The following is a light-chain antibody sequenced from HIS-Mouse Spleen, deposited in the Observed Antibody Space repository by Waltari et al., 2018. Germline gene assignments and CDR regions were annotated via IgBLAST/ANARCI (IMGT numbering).Light chain of an antibody. Sequence: QSALTQPASVSGSPGPSITISCTGTSSDVGSYNLVPWYQQHPGKAPKLMIYEGSKRPSGVSNRFSGSKSGNTASLTISGLQAEDEADYYCCSYAGSSPYVVFGGGTKLTVL. CDR1: SSDVGSYNL. CDR2: EGS. V-gene: IGLV2-23*01. J-gene: IGLJ2*01. CDR3: CSYAGSSPYVV.